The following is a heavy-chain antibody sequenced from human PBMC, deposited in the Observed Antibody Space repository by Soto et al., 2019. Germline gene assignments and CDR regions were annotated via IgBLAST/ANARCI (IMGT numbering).Heavy chain of an antibody. CDR2: IYHSGST. CDR3: ARVPYCSSTSCLNWFDP. D-gene: IGHD2-2*01. J-gene: IGHJ5*02. V-gene: IGHV4-4*02. Sequence: QVQLQESGPGLVKPSGTLSLTCAVSGGSISSSNWWSWVRQPPGKGLEWIGEIYHSGSTNYNPSLKSRVTISVDKSKNQFSLKLSSVTAADTAVYYCARVPYCSSTSCLNWFDPWGQGTLVTVSS. CDR1: GGSISSSNW.